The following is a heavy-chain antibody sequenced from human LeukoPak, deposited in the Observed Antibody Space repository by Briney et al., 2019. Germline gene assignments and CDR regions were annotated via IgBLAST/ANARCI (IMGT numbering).Heavy chain of an antibody. CDR1: GGSISSYY. J-gene: IGHJ6*02. Sequence: SETLSLTCTVSGGSISSYYWSWIRQPPGKGLEWIGEINHSGSTNYNPSLKSRVTISVDTSKNQFSLKLSSVTAADTAVYYCARVATITIFGVVIPYYYYGMDVWGQGTTVTVSS. CDR2: INHSGST. CDR3: ARVATITIFGVVIPYYYYGMDV. D-gene: IGHD3-3*01. V-gene: IGHV4-34*01.